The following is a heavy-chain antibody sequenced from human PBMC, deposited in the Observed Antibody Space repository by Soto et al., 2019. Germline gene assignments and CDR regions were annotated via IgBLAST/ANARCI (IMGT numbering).Heavy chain of an antibody. V-gene: IGHV4-59*01. CDR3: ARGRRSDYAVDY. CDR2: IYYSGST. D-gene: IGHD4-17*01. J-gene: IGHJ4*02. Sequence: QVQLQESGPGLVKPSETLSLTCTVSGGSISSYYWSWIRQPPGKGLEWLGYIYYSGSTNYNPALKRRVTISVDTCKNQWAPELSSVTAADTGVYYCARGRRSDYAVDYWGQGTPVTVSS. CDR1: GGSISSYY.